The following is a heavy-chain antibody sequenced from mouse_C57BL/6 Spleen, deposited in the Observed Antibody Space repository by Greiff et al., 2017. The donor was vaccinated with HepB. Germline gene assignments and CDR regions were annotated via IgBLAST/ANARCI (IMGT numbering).Heavy chain of an antibody. D-gene: IGHD1-1*01. CDR2: ISSGGDYI. CDR1: GFTFSSYA. J-gene: IGHJ2*01. Sequence: EVQLLESGEGLVKPGGSLKLSCAASGFTFSSYAMSWVRQTPEKRLEWVAYISSGGDYIYYADTVKGRFTISRDNARNTLYLQMSSLKSEDTAMYYCTRAPYYYGSSHYYFDYWGQGTTLTVSS. V-gene: IGHV5-9-1*02. CDR3: TRAPYYYGSSHYYFDY.